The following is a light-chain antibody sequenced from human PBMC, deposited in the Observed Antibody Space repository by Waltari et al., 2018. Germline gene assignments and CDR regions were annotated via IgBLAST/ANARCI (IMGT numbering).Light chain of an antibody. CDR3: LQYSSSPYS. V-gene: IGKV1-12*01. J-gene: IGKJ2*03. CDR2: KAS. Sequence: DIQMTQSPSSLSASVGDTVTITFRASQSISSWLAWYQQKPGKAPKLMIYKASSLQSGVPSRVSGSGSGTDFTLTISSLQPEDFATYYCLQYSSSPYSFGQGTKVEIK. CDR1: QSISSW.